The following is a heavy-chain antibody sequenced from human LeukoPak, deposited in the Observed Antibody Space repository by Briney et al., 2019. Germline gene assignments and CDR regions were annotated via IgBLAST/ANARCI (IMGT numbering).Heavy chain of an antibody. CDR2: IGGSGTNT. CDR1: EFTFASYA. Sequence: GGSLRLSCVASEFTFASYAMTWVRLTPGKGLEWVSSIGGSGTNTNYADSVRGRFTISRDNSKNTLYLQMNSLRAEDTAVYHCGRDPNGDYVGAFEFWGQGTLVTVSS. CDR3: GRDPNGDYVGAFEF. J-gene: IGHJ3*01. V-gene: IGHV3-23*01. D-gene: IGHD4-17*01.